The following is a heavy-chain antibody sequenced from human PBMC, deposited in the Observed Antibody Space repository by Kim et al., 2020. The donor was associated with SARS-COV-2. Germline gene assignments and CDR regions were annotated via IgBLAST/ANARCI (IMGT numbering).Heavy chain of an antibody. D-gene: IGHD6-13*01. CDR1: GFTFSNYW. V-gene: IGHV3-7*01. CDR3: ARGRKVIGSSSWYNGFDY. J-gene: IGHJ4*02. Sequence: GGSLRLSCAASGFTFSNYWMNWVRQAPGKVLEWVANIKQDGSEKYYVESVKGLFTISRDNAENSVYLQMNSLRAEDTGVYYCARGRKVIGSSSWYNGFDYWGQGTLVSVS. CDR2: IKQDGSEK.